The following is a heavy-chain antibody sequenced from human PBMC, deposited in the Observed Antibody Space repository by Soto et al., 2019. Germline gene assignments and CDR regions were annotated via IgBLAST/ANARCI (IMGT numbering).Heavy chain of an antibody. CDR3: ARDHYYDSSGYYSVTPGSYDRVPDAFDI. D-gene: IGHD3-22*01. J-gene: IGHJ3*02. CDR1: GYTFTSYA. V-gene: IGHV1-3*01. Sequence: QVQLVQSGAEVKKPGASVKVSCKASGYTFTSYAMHWVRQAPGQRLEWMGWINAGNGNTKYSQKFQGRVTITRDTSASTAYMELSSLRSEDTAVYYCARDHYYDSSGYYSVTPGSYDRVPDAFDIWGQGTMVTVSS. CDR2: INAGNGNT.